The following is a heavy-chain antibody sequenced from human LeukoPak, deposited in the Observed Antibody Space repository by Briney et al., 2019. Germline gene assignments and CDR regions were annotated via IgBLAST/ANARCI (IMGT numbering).Heavy chain of an antibody. D-gene: IGHD5-12*01. V-gene: IGHV4-59*01. CDR1: GGSISTYY. J-gene: IGHJ4*02. CDR3: ARVDVVGYFDY. Sequence: SETLSLTCTVSGGSISTYYWDWIRQPPGKGLEWIGYIHYSGSTNYNPSLKSRVSISVDTSKNQFSLKLSSVTAADTAVYYCARVDVVGYFDYWGQGTLVTVSS. CDR2: IHYSGST.